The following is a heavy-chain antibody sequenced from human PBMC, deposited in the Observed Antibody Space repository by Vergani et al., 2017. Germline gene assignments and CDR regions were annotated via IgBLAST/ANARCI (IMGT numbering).Heavy chain of an antibody. CDR3: ARQKDYYMDV. Sequence: QVQLQESGPGLVKASQTLSLTCSVSGAYVGSGGYYWSWVRQRPGMGLDWIGYIYYSGTTYYNPSLESRLTISLDTSENHLSLKLTSVTADTAVYYCARQKDYYMDVWGKGATVTVS. CDR1: GAYVGSGGYY. CDR2: IYYSGTT. V-gene: IGHV4-31*03. J-gene: IGHJ6*03.